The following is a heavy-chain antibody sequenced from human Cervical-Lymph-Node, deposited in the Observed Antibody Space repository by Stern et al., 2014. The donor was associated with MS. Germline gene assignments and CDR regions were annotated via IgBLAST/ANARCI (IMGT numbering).Heavy chain of an antibody. Sequence: QLQLQESGPGLVKPSETLSLSCTVSGGSIRSDGFSWGWIRQSPGKGLEWIGRMYHSGSAFYNPSLKSRVTISVDTAKNQFSLKVNSVTAADTAVYYCARQRAPTYSTSWYFDNWGQGTLVTVSS. V-gene: IGHV4-39*01. D-gene: IGHD6-13*01. CDR3: ARQRAPTYSTSWYFDN. CDR2: MYHSGSA. J-gene: IGHJ4*02. CDR1: GGSIRSDGFS.